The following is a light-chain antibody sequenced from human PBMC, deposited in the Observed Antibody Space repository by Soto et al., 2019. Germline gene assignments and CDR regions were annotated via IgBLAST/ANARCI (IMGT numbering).Light chain of an antibody. CDR2: STN. Sequence: QSVLTQPPSASGTPGQRVTISCSGTSSNIGRNIVLCYQQLPGTAPKFLIYSTNERPSGVPDRFSASKSGASASLAISGLQSEDEADYYCAAWADSLNVRVFGGGTKLTVL. CDR1: SSNIGRNI. CDR3: AAWADSLNVRV. J-gene: IGLJ3*02. V-gene: IGLV1-44*01.